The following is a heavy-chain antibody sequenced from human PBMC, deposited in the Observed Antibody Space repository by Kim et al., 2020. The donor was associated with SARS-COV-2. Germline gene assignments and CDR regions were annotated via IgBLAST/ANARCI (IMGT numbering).Heavy chain of an antibody. CDR3: ASTHPNWYFDL. Sequence: GGSLRLSCAASGFTFSSYGMHWVRQAPGKGLEWVAVIWYDGSNKYYADSVKGRFTISRDNSKNTLYLQMNSLRAEDTAVYYCASTHPNWYFDLWGRGTLVTVSS. CDR2: IWYDGSNK. V-gene: IGHV3-33*01. J-gene: IGHJ2*01. CDR1: GFTFSSYG.